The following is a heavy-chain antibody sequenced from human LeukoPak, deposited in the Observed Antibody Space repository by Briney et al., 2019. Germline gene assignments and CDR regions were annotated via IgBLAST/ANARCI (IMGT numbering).Heavy chain of an antibody. CDR3: ARAGTITPFDYAFYYYMDV. CDR1: GGTFSSYA. Sequence: SVKVSCKASGGTFSSYAISWVRQAPGQGLEWMGGIIPIFGTANYAQKFQGRVTITTDESTSTAYMELSSLRSEDTAVYYCARAGTITPFDYAFYYYMDVWGKGTTVTVSS. J-gene: IGHJ6*03. CDR2: IIPIFGTA. D-gene: IGHD4-17*01. V-gene: IGHV1-69*05.